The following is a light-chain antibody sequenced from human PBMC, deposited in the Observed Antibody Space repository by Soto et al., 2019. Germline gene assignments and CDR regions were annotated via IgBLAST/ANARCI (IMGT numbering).Light chain of an antibody. CDR2: GAS. V-gene: IGKV3-11*01. Sequence: EIVLTQSPGTLSLSPGERATLSCRASQSVSSGHLAWYQQKPGQAPRLLLYGASNRATGIPARFSGSGSGTDFTLTISSLEPEDFAVYYCQQRSNWPPITFGQGTRLEL. CDR3: QQRSNWPPIT. J-gene: IGKJ5*01. CDR1: QSVSSGH.